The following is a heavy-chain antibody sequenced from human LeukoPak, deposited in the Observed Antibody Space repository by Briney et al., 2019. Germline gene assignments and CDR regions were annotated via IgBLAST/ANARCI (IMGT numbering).Heavy chain of an antibody. J-gene: IGHJ4*02. CDR3: YYGSGNDY. CDR2: ISYDGSNK. CDR1: GFTFSSYG. Sequence: GRSLRLSCAASGFTFSSYGMHWVRQAPGKGLEWVAVISYDGSNKYYADSVKGRFTIPRDNSKNTLYLQMNSLRAEDTAVYYCYYGSGNDYWGQGTLVTVSS. V-gene: IGHV3-30*03. D-gene: IGHD3-10*01.